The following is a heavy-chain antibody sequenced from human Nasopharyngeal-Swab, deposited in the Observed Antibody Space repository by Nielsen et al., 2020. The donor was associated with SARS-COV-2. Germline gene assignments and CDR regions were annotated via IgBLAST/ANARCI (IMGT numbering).Heavy chain of an antibody. CDR3: ARDLGSSGWSGAY. CDR1: GFTFSSYG. J-gene: IGHJ4*02. Sequence: GESLKISCAASGFTFSSYGMHWVRQAPGKGLEWVAVIWYDGSNKYYADSVKGRFTISRDNSKNTLYLQMNSLRAEDTAVYYCARDLGSSGWSGAYWGQGTLVTVSS. V-gene: IGHV3-33*01. D-gene: IGHD6-19*01. CDR2: IWYDGSNK.